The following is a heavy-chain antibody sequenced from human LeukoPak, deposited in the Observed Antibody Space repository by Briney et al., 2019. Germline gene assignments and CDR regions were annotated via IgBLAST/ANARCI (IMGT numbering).Heavy chain of an antibody. CDR1: GGTFSSYA. J-gene: IGHJ4*02. Sequence: GASVKVSCKASGGTFSSYAISWVRQAPGQGLEWMGWISAYNGNTNYAQKLQGRVTMTTDTSTSTAYMELRSLRSDDTAVYYCERDQDGDYDYWGQGTLVTVSS. CDR3: ERDQDGDYDY. CDR2: ISAYNGNT. D-gene: IGHD4-17*01. V-gene: IGHV1-18*01.